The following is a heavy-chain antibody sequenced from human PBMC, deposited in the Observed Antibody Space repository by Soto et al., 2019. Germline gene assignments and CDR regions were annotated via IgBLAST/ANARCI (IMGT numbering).Heavy chain of an antibody. V-gene: IGHV3-7*01. Sequence: EVQLVESGGGLVQPGGSLRLSCAASGFTFSSDWMSWVRQAPGKGLEWVANIKQDGSEKYYVESVKGRFTISRDNAKNSMYLQMNSLRAEDTAVYYCARDHNDILTGTLDYWGQGTLVTVSS. D-gene: IGHD3-9*01. J-gene: IGHJ4*02. CDR3: ARDHNDILTGTLDY. CDR2: IKQDGSEK. CDR1: GFTFSSDW.